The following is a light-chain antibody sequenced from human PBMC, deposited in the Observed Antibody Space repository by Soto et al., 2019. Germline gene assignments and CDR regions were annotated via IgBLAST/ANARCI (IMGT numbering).Light chain of an antibody. CDR3: QQYGSSPLT. Sequence: EIVLPQSPGALSLSPGERATLSCRASQSIPNRYLAWYQQKPGQAPRRLIYRAFTRAADIPDRFSGSGSGTDFTLTISRREPEDFAVYFCQQYGSSPLTFGGGTKVEIK. V-gene: IGKV3-20*01. CDR1: QSIPNRY. J-gene: IGKJ4*01. CDR2: RAF.